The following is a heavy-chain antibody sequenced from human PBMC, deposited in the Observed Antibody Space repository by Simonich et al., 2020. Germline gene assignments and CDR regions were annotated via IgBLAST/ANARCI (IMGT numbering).Heavy chain of an antibody. J-gene: IGHJ6*02. CDR3: ARVPGIYYYYGMDV. D-gene: IGHD3-10*01. V-gene: IGHV1-2*06. CDR1: GYTFTGYY. CDR2: INPNSGGP. Sequence: GAEVKKPGASVKVSCKASGYTFTGYYMHWMRQAPGQELEWMGRINPNSGGPNYAQKFQGRVTMTRDTSISTAYMELSRLRSDDTAVYYCARVPGIYYYYGMDVWGQGTTVTVSS.